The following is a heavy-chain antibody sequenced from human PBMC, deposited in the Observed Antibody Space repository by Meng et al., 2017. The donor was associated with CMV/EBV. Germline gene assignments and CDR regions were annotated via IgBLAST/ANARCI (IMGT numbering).Heavy chain of an antibody. CDR1: GFTFSSYA. V-gene: IGHV3-30-3*01. D-gene: IGHD3-22*01. CDR3: ASPVVDYYDSNGFTTPLDY. CDR2: ISYDGSNK. Sequence: GESLKISCAASGFTFSSYAMHWVRQAPGKGLEWVAVISYDGSNKYYADSVKGRFTISRDNSKNTLYLQMNSLRAEDTAVYYCASPVVDYYDSNGFTTPLDYWGQGTLVTVSS. J-gene: IGHJ4*02.